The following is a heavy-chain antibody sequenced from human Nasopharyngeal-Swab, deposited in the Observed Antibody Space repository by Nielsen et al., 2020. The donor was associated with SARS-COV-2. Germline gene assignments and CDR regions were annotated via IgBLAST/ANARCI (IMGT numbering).Heavy chain of an antibody. J-gene: IGHJ4*02. Sequence: LSLTCGVSGFLFSTCAMNWVRQAPGKGLEWVAVISNDGSNKYYADSVKGRFAISRDNSKNTLYLQMNSLRTEDTAVYYCAKYYFDSSGYYYFDYWGQGTLVTVSS. CDR2: ISNDGSNK. CDR3: AKYYFDSSGYYYFDY. CDR1: GFLFSTCA. D-gene: IGHD3-22*01. V-gene: IGHV3-30*18.